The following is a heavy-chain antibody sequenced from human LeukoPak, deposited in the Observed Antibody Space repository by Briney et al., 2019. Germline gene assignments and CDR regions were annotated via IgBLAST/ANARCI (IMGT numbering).Heavy chain of an antibody. V-gene: IGHV4-59*08. D-gene: IGHD1-7*01. J-gene: IGHJ5*02. CDR2: MYYSGST. Sequence: SETLSLTCTVSGGSISSYYWSWIRQPPGKGLEWIGYMYYSGSTNYNPSLKSRVTISVDTSKNQFSLKLSSVTAADTAVHYCARLVSGNYGWFDPWGQGTLVTVSS. CDR1: GGSISSYY. CDR3: ARLVSGNYGWFDP.